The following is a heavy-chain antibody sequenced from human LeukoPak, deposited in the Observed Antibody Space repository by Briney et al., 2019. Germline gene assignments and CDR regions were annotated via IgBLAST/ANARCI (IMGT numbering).Heavy chain of an antibody. Sequence: ASVKVSCKASGYTFPSYDINWVRQATGQGLEWMGWMTPNSGNTGYAQKFQGRVTITRNTSISTAYMELSSLRSEDTAVYYCAILSDIVVVPAATNRVSNWFDPWGQGTLVTVSS. D-gene: IGHD2-2*01. CDR2: MTPNSGNT. V-gene: IGHV1-8*03. CDR1: GYTFPSYD. J-gene: IGHJ5*02. CDR3: AILSDIVVVPAATNRVSNWFDP.